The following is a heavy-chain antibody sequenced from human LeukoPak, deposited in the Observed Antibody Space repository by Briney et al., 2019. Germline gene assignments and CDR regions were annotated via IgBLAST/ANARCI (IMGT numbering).Heavy chain of an antibody. Sequence: SETLSLTCAVSGGSISSSNWWSWVRQPPGKGLEWIGEIYHSGSTNYNPSLKSRVTISVDKSKNQFSLKLSSVTAADTAVYYCARIGGSGWYYLDYWGQGTLVTVSS. V-gene: IGHV4-4*02. CDR3: ARIGGSGWYYLDY. CDR2: IYHSGST. D-gene: IGHD6-19*01. J-gene: IGHJ4*02. CDR1: GGSISSSNW.